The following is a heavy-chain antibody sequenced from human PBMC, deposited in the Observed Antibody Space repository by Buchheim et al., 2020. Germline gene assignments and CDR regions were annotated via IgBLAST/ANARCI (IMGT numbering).Heavy chain of an antibody. Sequence: QVQLVESGGGVVQPGRSLRLSCAASGFTFSSYGMHWVRQAPGKGLEWVAVIWYDGSNKYYADSVKGRFTISRDNSKNTLYLQMNSLRAEDTAVYYCARDQEYSSSWYPPQFDYWGQGTL. CDR3: ARDQEYSSSWYPPQFDY. D-gene: IGHD6-13*01. V-gene: IGHV3-33*01. J-gene: IGHJ4*02. CDR1: GFTFSSYG. CDR2: IWYDGSNK.